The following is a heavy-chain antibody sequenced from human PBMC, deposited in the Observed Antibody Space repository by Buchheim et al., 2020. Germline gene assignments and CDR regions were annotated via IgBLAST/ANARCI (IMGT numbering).Heavy chain of an antibody. Sequence: EVQLVESGGGLVQPGGSLRLSCAASGFTFSSYEMNWVRQAPGKGLEWVSYISGSGTSIYYADSVKGRFTFSRDNAKMSLYLQMNSLRAEDTAVYYCARMDYYDSSGFDWGQGTL. J-gene: IGHJ4*02. CDR3: ARMDYYDSSGFD. CDR2: ISGSGTSI. D-gene: IGHD3-22*01. V-gene: IGHV3-48*03. CDR1: GFTFSSYE.